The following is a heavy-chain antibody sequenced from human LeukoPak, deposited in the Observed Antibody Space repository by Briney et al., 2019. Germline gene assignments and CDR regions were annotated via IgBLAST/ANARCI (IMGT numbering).Heavy chain of an antibody. D-gene: IGHD2-2*01. CDR2: IRVTDGSA. Sequence: GGSLRLSCAASGFPFSTYDMTWVRQAPGKALEWVSAIRVTDGSAYYADSVKGRFTISRANSKNTLYLQMNSLRAEDTAKYYCAKGSCSSHICYYFYYMNVWGKGTTVTVSS. CDR1: GFPFSTYD. CDR3: AKGSCSSHICYYFYYMNV. V-gene: IGHV3-23*01. J-gene: IGHJ6*03.